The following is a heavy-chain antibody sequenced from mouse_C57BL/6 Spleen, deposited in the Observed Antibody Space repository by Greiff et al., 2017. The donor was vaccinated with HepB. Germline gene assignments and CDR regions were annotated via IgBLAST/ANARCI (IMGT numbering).Heavy chain of an antibody. J-gene: IGHJ4*01. Sequence: VKLMESGAELVRPGASVTLSCKASGYTFTDYEMHWVKQTPVHGLEWIGAIDPETGGPAYNQKFKGKALLTADKSASTAYMELRSLTSEDSAVYYCTNWVYYAMDYWGQGTSVTVSS. V-gene: IGHV1-15*01. CDR2: IDPETGGP. CDR1: GYTFTDYE. CDR3: TNWVYYAMDY. D-gene: IGHD4-1*02.